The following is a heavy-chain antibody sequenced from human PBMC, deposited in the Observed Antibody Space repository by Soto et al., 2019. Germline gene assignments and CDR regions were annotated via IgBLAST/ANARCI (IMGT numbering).Heavy chain of an antibody. Sequence: GPAQVKPRQTLTLTCTFSEFSLTTSGVGVGWIRQSPGRAPEWLALIYWDDDKRYSPSLKSRLTITKDASKNQVVLTMADLDPADTATYYCAHRVLRTVFGLVTTTAIYFDFWGQGTPVAVSS. D-gene: IGHD3-3*01. V-gene: IGHV2-5*02. CDR1: EFSLTTSGVG. CDR2: IYWDDDK. CDR3: AHRVLRTVFGLVTTTAIYFDF. J-gene: IGHJ4*02.